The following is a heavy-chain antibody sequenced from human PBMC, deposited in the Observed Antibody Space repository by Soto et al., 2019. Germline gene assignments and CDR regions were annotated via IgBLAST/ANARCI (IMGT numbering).Heavy chain of an antibody. CDR1: GGSISSGGYY. CDR2: IYYSGST. J-gene: IGHJ4*02. V-gene: IGHV4-31*03. CDR3: ARELRGYSYGNAFDY. D-gene: IGHD5-18*01. Sequence: SETLSLTCTVSGGSISSGGYYWSWIRQHPGKGLEWIGYIYYSGSTYYNPSLKSRVTISVDTSKNQFSLKLSSVTAADTAVYYCARELRGYSYGNAFDYWGQGTLVTVSS.